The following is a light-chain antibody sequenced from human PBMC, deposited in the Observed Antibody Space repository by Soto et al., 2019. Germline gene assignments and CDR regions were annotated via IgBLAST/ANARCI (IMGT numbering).Light chain of an antibody. J-gene: IGLJ1*01. CDR3: ASYTGSIYV. V-gene: IGLV2-14*01. Sequence: QSVLAQPASVSGSPGQSITISCTGTSSDVGGYKFVSWYQQHPGKAPKLMIYEVSNRPSGVSSRFSGSKSGNTASLTISGLQAEDEADYYCASYTGSIYVFGTGTKVTVL. CDR1: SSDVGGYKF. CDR2: EVS.